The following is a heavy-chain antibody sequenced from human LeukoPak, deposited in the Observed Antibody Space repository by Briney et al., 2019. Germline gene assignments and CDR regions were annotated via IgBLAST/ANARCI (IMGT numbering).Heavy chain of an antibody. CDR3: ARDNSVGDIAWWFDP. CDR2: INPNSGGT. V-gene: IGHV1-2*02. J-gene: IGHJ5*02. D-gene: IGHD3-16*02. Sequence: ASVKVSCKASGYTFTGYYMHWVRQAPGQGLEWMGWINPNSGGTNYAQKFQGRVTTTRDTSISTAYMELSSLRSEDTAVYYCARDNSVGDIAWWFDPWGQGTLVTVSS. CDR1: GYTFTGYY.